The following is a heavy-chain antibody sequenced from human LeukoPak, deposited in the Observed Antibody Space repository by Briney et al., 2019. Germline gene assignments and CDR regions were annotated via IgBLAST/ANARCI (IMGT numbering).Heavy chain of an antibody. D-gene: IGHD3-22*01. J-gene: IGHJ6*02. V-gene: IGHV3-23*01. CDR2: ISGSGGST. CDR3: AKAASSGYFGYYGMDV. Sequence: PGGSLRLSCAASGFTFSSYAMSWVRQAPGKGLEWVSAISGSGGSTYYADSVKGRFTISRDNSKNTLYLQMNSLRAEDTAVYYCAKAASSGYFGYYGMDVWGQGTTVTVSS. CDR1: GFTFSSYA.